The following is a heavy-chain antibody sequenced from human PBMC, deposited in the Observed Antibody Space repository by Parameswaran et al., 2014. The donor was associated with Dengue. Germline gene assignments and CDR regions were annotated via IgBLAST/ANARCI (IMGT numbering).Heavy chain of an antibody. Sequence: RWIRQPPGKGLEWVSAISGSGGSTYYADSVKGRFTISRDNSKNTLYLQMNSLRAEDTAVYYCAKHYYDSSGYLYYFDYWGQGTLVTVSS. CDR2: ISGSGGST. D-gene: IGHD3-22*01. V-gene: IGHV3-23*01. CDR3: AKHYYDSSGYLYYFDY. J-gene: IGHJ4*02.